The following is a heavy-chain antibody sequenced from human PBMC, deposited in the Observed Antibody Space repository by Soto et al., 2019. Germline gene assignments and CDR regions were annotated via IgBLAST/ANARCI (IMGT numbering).Heavy chain of an antibody. CDR2: ISSSGGST. D-gene: IGHD3-3*01. J-gene: IGHJ6*02. V-gene: IGHV3-23*01. CDR1: GVTFSSYA. Sequence: PGGSRRLSCAASGVTFSSYAMSWVRQAPGKGLEWVSTISSSGGSTHYADSVKGRFTISRDNAKNSLYLQMNSLRAEDTAVYYCARDRYSYYDFWSGSLPYYYFGMDVWGQGTTVTVSS. CDR3: ARDRYSYYDFWSGSLPYYYFGMDV.